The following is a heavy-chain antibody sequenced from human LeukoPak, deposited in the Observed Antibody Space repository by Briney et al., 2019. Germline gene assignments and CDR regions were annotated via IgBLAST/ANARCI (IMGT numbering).Heavy chain of an antibody. J-gene: IGHJ5*02. CDR3: ARGGKNWLDP. V-gene: IGHV4-39*01. CDR1: VGSISSSSYY. D-gene: IGHD3-16*01. Sequence: SETLSLTCTVSVGSISSSSYYWGWIRQPPGKGLEWIGSIYYSGSTYYNPSLKSRVTISVDTSKNQFSLKLSSVTAADTAVYYCARGGKNWLDPWGQGTLVTVSS. CDR2: IYYSGST.